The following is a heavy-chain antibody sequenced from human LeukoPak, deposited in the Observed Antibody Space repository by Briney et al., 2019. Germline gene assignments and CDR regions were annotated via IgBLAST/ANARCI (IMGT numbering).Heavy chain of an antibody. V-gene: IGHV4-59*01. CDR1: GGSISSYY. D-gene: IGHD1-1*01. CDR3: ARALNTKHRSPDI. CDR2: IYYSGST. J-gene: IGHJ3*02. Sequence: KASETLSLTCTVSGGSISSYYWSWIRQPPGKGLEWIGYIYYSGSTNYNPSLKSRVTISVDTSKNQFSLKLSSVTAADTAVYYCARALNTKHRSPDIWGQGTMVTVSS.